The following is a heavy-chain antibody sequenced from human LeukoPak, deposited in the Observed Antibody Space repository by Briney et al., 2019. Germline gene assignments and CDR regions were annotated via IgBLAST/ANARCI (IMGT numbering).Heavy chain of an antibody. Sequence: GESLKISCKGSVYTFTSYWIGWVRQMPGKGLEWMGIISPGDSNTRYSPSFQGLVTISADRSISTAYLQWTSLKASDTAMYYCARRDGYNQNPFDYWGQGTLVTVST. CDR3: ARRDGYNQNPFDY. CDR2: ISPGDSNT. V-gene: IGHV5-51*01. J-gene: IGHJ4*02. D-gene: IGHD5-24*01. CDR1: VYTFTSYW.